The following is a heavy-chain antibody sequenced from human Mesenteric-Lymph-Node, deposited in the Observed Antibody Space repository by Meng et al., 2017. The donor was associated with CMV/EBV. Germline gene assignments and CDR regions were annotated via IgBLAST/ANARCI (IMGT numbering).Heavy chain of an antibody. CDR2: ISYDGSNK. CDR1: GFTFSSYA. D-gene: IGHD2-21*01. Sequence: GGSLRLSCAASGFTFSSYAMHWVRQAPGKGLEWVAVISYDGSNKYYADSVKGRFTISRDNAKNSLYLQMNSLRAEDMALYYCAKDIRFKSDYYYGMDVWGQGTTVTVSS. J-gene: IGHJ6*02. V-gene: IGHV3-30*04. CDR3: AKDIRFKSDYYYGMDV.